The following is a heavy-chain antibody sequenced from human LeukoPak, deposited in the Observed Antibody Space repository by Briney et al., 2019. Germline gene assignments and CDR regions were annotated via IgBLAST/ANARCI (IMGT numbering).Heavy chain of an antibody. V-gene: IGHV3-30*02. D-gene: IGHD1-7*01. J-gene: IGHJ3*02. CDR2: IRYDGSNN. CDR3: AKVFSMAGTYLDAFDI. Sequence: PGGSLRLSCAASGFTFSNYGMQWVRQAPGKGLEWVAFIRYDGSNNYYADSVKGRFTISRDNSKNTLYLQMNSLRAEDTAVYYCAKVFSMAGTYLDAFDIWGQGTMVTVSS. CDR1: GFTFSNYG.